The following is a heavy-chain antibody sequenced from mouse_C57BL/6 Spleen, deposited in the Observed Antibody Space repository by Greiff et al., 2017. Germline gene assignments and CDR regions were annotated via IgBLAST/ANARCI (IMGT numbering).Heavy chain of an antibody. CDR3: ARSALDYAMDY. CDR2: IWSGGST. V-gene: IGHV2-2*01. J-gene: IGHJ4*01. Sequence: QVQLQQSGPGLVQPSQSLSITCPVSGFSLTSYGVHWVRQSPGKGLEWLGVIWSGGSTDSNAAFISRRSISKDNSKSQVFFKMNSRQADDTAIYYGARSALDYAMDYWGQGTSVTVSS. CDR1: GFSLTSYG.